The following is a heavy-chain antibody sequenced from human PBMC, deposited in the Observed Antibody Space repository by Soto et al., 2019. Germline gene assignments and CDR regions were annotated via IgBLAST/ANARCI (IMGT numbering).Heavy chain of an antibody. D-gene: IGHD1-26*01. V-gene: IGHV3-30*03. CDR3: GTGHGNYFDY. CDR1: GFTFSNNG. CDR2: ISNDESNT. J-gene: IGHJ4*02. Sequence: QVQLVESGGGVVQPGWSLRLSCAASGFTFSNNGMHWVRQAPGKGLEWVAFISNDESNTYFVDSVKGRFSISRDNSQNTLYLKMNSRRGEDTAVYYCGTGHGNYFDYWGQGTLVTVSS.